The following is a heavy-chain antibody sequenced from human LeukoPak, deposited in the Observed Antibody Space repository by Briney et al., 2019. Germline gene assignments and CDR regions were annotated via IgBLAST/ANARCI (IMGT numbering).Heavy chain of an antibody. CDR1: GDSISSGDYY. CDR2: INYSGTT. D-gene: IGHD2-15*01. V-gene: IGHV4-31*03. CDR3: ARTYCRGGTCYSWDY. Sequence: PSQTLSLTCTVSGDSISSGDYYWSWARQHPGKGLEWIGYINYSGTTYYNPSLTSRVTISVDTSKNQLSLKLSSVTAADTAVYYCARTYCRGGTCYSWDYWGQGTLVTVSS. J-gene: IGHJ4*02.